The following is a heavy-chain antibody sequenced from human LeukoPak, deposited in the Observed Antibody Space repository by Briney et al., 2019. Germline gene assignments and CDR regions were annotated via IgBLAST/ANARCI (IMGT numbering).Heavy chain of an antibody. Sequence: GASVKVSCKASGYTFTGYYMHWVRQAPGQGLEWMGLINPNSGGTNYAQKFQGRVSITRDTSISPANMGLSRLRSADKAVYYCAIIAVAGSLDYWGQGTLVTVSS. CDR1: GYTFTGYY. CDR2: INPNSGGT. V-gene: IGHV1-2*06. CDR3: AIIAVAGSLDY. D-gene: IGHD6-19*01. J-gene: IGHJ4*02.